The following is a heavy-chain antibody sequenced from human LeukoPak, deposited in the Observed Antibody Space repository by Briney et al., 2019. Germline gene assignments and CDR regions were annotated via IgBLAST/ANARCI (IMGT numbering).Heavy chain of an antibody. D-gene: IGHD3-9*01. CDR1: GFTFSNYD. CDR3: ARGDILTDYSFDP. J-gene: IGHJ5*02. V-gene: IGHV3-13*04. Sequence: GGSLRLSCAASGFTFSNYDMHWVRQATGKGLEWVSGIGTTGDTYYPASVKGRFTISRENAKNSLYLQVNSLRAGDTAVYYCARGDILTDYSFDPWGQGTLVIVSS. CDR2: IGTTGDT.